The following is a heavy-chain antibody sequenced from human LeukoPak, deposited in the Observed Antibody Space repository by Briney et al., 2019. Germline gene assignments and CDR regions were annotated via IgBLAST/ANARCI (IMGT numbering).Heavy chain of an antibody. Sequence: SETLSPTCTVSGVSISNYYWSWVRQPPGKGLEWIGHIYYSGTTNYSPSLKSRVTISVDTSKNQFSLKLNSVTAADTAVYYCARSKGNYCSGGTCPGRLFDCWGQGTLVTVSS. CDR2: IYYSGTT. V-gene: IGHV4-59*13. J-gene: IGHJ4*02. CDR3: ARSKGNYCSGGTCPGRLFDC. CDR1: GVSISNYY. D-gene: IGHD2-15*01.